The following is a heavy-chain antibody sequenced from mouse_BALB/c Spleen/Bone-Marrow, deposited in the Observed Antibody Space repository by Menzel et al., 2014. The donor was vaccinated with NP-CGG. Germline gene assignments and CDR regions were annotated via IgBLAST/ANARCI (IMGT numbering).Heavy chain of an antibody. CDR2: IYPGDGDT. CDR1: GYTFTSYW. D-gene: IGHD2-3*01. V-gene: IGHV1-87*01. CDR3: EKEGRWAY. Sequence: VQLQQSGAELARPGASVKLSCKASGYTFTSYWMQWVKQRPGQGLEWIGAIYPGDGDTRYTQKFKGKATLTADKSSSTAYLHVSCLVSGYSGVYYGEKEGRWAYWGQGTLVRDSA. J-gene: IGHJ3*01.